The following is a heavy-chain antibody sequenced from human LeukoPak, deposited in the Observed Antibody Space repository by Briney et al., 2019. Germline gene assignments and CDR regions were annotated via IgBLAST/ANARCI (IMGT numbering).Heavy chain of an antibody. Sequence: GGALRLSCAASGFTFSSYWMSWVRQAPGKGLEWVANIKQDGSEKYYVDSVKGRFTISRDNAKNSLYLQMKSLRAEDTAVYYCARQMRWLRQPFALVIWAKGQWSPSLQ. CDR2: IKQDGSEK. J-gene: IGHJ3*02. CDR1: GFTFSSYW. CDR3: ARQMRWLRQPFALVI. D-gene: IGHD5-24*01. V-gene: IGHV3-7*01.